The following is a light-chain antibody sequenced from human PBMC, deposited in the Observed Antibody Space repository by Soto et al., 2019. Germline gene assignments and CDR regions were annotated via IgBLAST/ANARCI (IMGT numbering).Light chain of an antibody. V-gene: IGKV3-20*01. CDR1: QSVSSSY. CDR3: QQYGSSPT. Sequence: EMVLTQSPGTLSLSPGEGATLSCRASQSVSSSYLAWYQQKPGQAPRLLIYGASSRATGIPDRFSGSGSGTDFTLTINRLEPEDFAVYYCQQYGSSPTFGPGTKVDIK. CDR2: GAS. J-gene: IGKJ3*01.